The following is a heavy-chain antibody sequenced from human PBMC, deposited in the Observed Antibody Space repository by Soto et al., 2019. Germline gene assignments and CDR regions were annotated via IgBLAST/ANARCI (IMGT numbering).Heavy chain of an antibody. CDR1: GGSISSYY. V-gene: IGHV4-59*12. D-gene: IGHD5-18*01. CDR2: FYYSGST. J-gene: IGHJ3*02. CDR3: AREDTGAFDI. Sequence: SETLSLTCTVSGGSISSYYWSWIRQPPGKGLEWIGYFYYSGSTNYNPSLKSRVTISVDNSKNTLYLQMNSLRAEDTAVYYCAREDTGAFDIWGQGTMVTVSS.